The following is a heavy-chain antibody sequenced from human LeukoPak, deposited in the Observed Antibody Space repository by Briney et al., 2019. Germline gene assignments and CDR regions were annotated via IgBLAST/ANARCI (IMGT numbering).Heavy chain of an antibody. J-gene: IGHJ4*02. Sequence: SETLSLACTVSDGSITNYDWSWVRQPPGKGLEFIGHVHYSGTANYNPSLRSRVTISIDTSKKHFFLKLSSVTAADTAVYYCARLGYSSSPEDYWGQGTLVTVSS. CDR3: ARLGYSSSPEDY. V-gene: IGHV4-59*12. CDR1: DGSITNYD. D-gene: IGHD6-13*01. CDR2: VHYSGTA.